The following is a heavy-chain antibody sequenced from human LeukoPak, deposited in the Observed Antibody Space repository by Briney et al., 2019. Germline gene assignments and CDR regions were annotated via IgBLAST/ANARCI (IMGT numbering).Heavy chain of an antibody. CDR3: ARADCSSSTCYLRRSWFDP. J-gene: IGHJ5*02. Sequence: GGSLILSCAASGFTLSNYDMNWVRQAPGEGLECVSSISTSNRYIYYKDSVRGRFTISRDDAKNSLYLEMNSLRAEETAVYYCARADCSSSTCYLRRSWFDPWGEGGLVTVS. CDR2: ISTSNRYI. V-gene: IGHV3-21*01. CDR1: GFTLSNYD. D-gene: IGHD2-2*01.